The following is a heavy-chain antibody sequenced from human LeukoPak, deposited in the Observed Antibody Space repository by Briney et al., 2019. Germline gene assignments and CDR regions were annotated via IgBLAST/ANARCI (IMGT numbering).Heavy chain of an antibody. Sequence: PGGSLRLSCAASGFTFRNYAMSWVRQAPGKGLELVSTVSATGGSTYYADSVKGRFTISRDNSKSTLFLQMNSLRAEDTAVYYCAKDRAGYTYGYFDYWGQGALVTVSS. J-gene: IGHJ4*02. CDR3: AKDRAGYTYGYFDY. D-gene: IGHD5-18*01. V-gene: IGHV3-23*01. CDR2: VSATGGST. CDR1: GFTFRNYA.